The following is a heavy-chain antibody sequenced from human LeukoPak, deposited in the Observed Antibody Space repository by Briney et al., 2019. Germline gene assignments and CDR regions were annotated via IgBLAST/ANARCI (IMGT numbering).Heavy chain of an antibody. CDR2: IFFDGKT. V-gene: IGHV4-61*01. J-gene: IGHJ6*02. CDR1: GGSVRKYNYY. CDR3: ARVALSWVGEADFYFYGVDV. Sequence: SDTLSLTCSVSGGSVRKYNYYWAWLRQTPGRGLEYIAQIFFDGKTKYNPSLERRVTIALATSKNQFSMNLWSVTTADTAVYYCARVALSWVGEADFYFYGVDVWGQGTAVTVSS. D-gene: IGHD3-10*01.